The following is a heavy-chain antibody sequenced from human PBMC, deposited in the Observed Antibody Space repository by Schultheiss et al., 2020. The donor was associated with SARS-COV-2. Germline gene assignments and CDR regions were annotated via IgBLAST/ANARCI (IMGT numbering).Heavy chain of an antibody. D-gene: IGHD3-16*01. V-gene: IGHV3-74*01. CDR2: INSDGSST. CDR3: ARGEEITFGGVTPPFDY. Sequence: GGSLRLSCAASGFTFSSYWMHWVRQAPGKGLVWVSRINSDGSSTSYADSVKGRFTISRDNAKNSLYLQMNSLRAEDTAVYYCARGEEITFGGVTPPFDYWGQGTLVTVSS. J-gene: IGHJ4*02. CDR1: GFTFSSYW.